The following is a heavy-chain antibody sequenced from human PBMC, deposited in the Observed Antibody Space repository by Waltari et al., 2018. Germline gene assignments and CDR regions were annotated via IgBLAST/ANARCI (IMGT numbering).Heavy chain of an antibody. CDR3: ARYPAQNYDFWRGFPGDNWFDP. Sequence: QVQLQESGPGLVKPSETLSLTCTVSGGSISSHYWSWIRQPPGKGLEWIGYIYYSGSTNYTPSLKSRVTISVDTSKNPFSLKLSSVTAADTAVYYCARYPAQNYDFWRGFPGDNWFDPWGQGTLVTVSS. CDR2: IYYSGST. J-gene: IGHJ5*02. CDR1: GGSISSHY. V-gene: IGHV4-59*11. D-gene: IGHD3-3*01.